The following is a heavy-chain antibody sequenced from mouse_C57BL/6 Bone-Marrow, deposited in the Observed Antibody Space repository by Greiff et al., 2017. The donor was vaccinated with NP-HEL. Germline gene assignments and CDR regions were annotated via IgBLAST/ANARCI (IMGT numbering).Heavy chain of an antibody. CDR2: ISDGGSYT. CDR1: GFTFSSYA. Sequence: EVQGVESGGGLVKPGGSLKLSCAASGFTFSSYAMSWVRQTPEKRLEWVATISDGGSYTYYPDNVKGRFTTSRDHAKNNLYLQMSHLKSEDTAMYYCARDYYGSSYDYFDYWGQGTTLTVSS. CDR3: ARDYYGSSYDYFDY. D-gene: IGHD1-1*01. V-gene: IGHV5-4*01. J-gene: IGHJ2*01.